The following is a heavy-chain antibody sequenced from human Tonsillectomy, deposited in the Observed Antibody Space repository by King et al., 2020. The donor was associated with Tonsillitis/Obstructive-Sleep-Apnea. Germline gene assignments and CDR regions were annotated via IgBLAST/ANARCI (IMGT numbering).Heavy chain of an antibody. Sequence: VQLVESGGGLVQPGGSLRLSCVASGFTFSTYWMSWVRQAPGKGLEWVASITLDGSEKNYWDSVKGRFTISRDNAKDSLYLQMNSLRAEDTAVYYCARGGRRYFDNWGQGTLVTVST. D-gene: IGHD1-14*01. J-gene: IGHJ4*02. CDR2: ITLDGSEK. CDR3: ARGGRRYFDN. CDR1: GFTFSTYW. V-gene: IGHV3-7*04.